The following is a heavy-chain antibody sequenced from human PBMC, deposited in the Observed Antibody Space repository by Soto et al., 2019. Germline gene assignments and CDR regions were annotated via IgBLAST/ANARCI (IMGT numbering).Heavy chain of an antibody. J-gene: IGHJ4*02. V-gene: IGHV4-59*01. Sequence: PSETLSLTCTVSGGAISPFYWSWIRQPPGQGLEWIGYIHYSGGTKYNPSLKSRVTISVDTSKSQFSLKMSSVTAADTAVYFCARTHYYSSYWYFSSWGQGTLVTVSS. CDR3: ARTHYYSSYWYFSS. CDR1: GGAISPFY. CDR2: IHYSGGT. D-gene: IGHD3-22*01.